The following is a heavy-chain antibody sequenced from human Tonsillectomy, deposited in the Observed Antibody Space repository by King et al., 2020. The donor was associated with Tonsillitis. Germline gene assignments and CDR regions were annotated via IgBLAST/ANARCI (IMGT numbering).Heavy chain of an antibody. Sequence: VQLVESGGGVVQPGRSLRLSCAASGFTFSTYAMHWVRQAPGKGLEWVAVISYDGSNKYFADSAKGRFTFSRDNSKNTLALQMNSLRAEDTAVYYCASDRYSVSGSMDVWGQGTTVTVSS. CDR2: ISYDGSNK. CDR3: ASDRYSVSGSMDV. V-gene: IGHV3-30-3*01. CDR1: GFTFSTYA. D-gene: IGHD3-16*01. J-gene: IGHJ6*02.